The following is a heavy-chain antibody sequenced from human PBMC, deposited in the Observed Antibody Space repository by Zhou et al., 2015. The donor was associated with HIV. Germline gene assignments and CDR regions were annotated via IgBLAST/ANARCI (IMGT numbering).Heavy chain of an antibody. Sequence: QVQLGESGGGVVRPGKFLRLSCVASGFPFSSYGMHWVRQAPGRGLEWVAVISYDGRIKYYGDSVKGRFTISRDNTKSTLWLQMNTLRGNDTAVYYCARDRATVTTGNWYFDLWGRGTLVTVSS. D-gene: IGHD4-17*01. J-gene: IGHJ2*01. CDR2: ISYDGRIK. V-gene: IGHV3-30*03. CDR1: GFPFSSYG. CDR3: ARDRATVTTGNWYFDL.